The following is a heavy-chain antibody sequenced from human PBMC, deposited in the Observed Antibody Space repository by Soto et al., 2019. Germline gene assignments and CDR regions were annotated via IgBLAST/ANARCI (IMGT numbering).Heavy chain of an antibody. CDR1: GFFFSNSW. CDR3: TTDSYVTNIIVRFDY. CDR2: VKSKTDGGTT. J-gene: IGHJ4*01. V-gene: IGHV3-15*07. D-gene: IGHD4-17*01. Sequence: GVSLRLSFAASGFFFSNSWLNWVRQAPGTGLEWVGRVKSKTDGGTTDFAAPVKGRFAISRDDSKNMVYLEMNSLKTEDTAIYYCTTDSYVTNIIVRFDYWGHGTLVTVSS.